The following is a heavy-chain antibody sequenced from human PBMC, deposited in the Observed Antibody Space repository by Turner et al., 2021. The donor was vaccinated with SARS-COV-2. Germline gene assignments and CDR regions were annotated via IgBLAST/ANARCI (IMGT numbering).Heavy chain of an antibody. V-gene: IGHV1-24*01. CDR2: FDPEDGGT. Sequence: QVQLVQSGAEVKKPGASVDVSCKVSGYTLTELSMHWVRQAPGKGLEWMGGFDPEDGGTIYAQKFHGRVTMTEDTSTDTTYMELSSLRSEDTAVYYCATCRDGYNWGAFHIWGQGTMVTVSS. CDR3: ATCRDGYNWGAFHI. D-gene: IGHD5-12*01. J-gene: IGHJ3*02. CDR1: GYTLTELS.